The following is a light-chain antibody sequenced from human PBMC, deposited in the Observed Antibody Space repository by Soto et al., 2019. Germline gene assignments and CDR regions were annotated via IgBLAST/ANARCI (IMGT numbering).Light chain of an antibody. J-gene: IGLJ1*01. CDR1: SSDVGAYNY. Sequence: LTQPASASGSLGQSITISCSGTSSDVGAYNYVSWYQQYPGKAPKLMIYHVTDRPSGVSNRFSGSKSGNTASLTISGLQAEDEADYYCCSYTTSNTFVFGTGTKVTVL. CDR3: CSYTTSNTFV. CDR2: HVT. V-gene: IGLV2-14*01.